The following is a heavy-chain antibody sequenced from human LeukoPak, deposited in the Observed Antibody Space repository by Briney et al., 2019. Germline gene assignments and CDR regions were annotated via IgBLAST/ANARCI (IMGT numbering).Heavy chain of an antibody. D-gene: IGHD4-23*01. V-gene: IGHV3-30*02. CDR1: GFTFSNTY. CDR3: AKDLPYGGNSGTFDY. Sequence: GGSLRLSCAASGFTFSNTYMSWVRQAPGKGLEWVAFIRYDGSNKYYADSVKGRFTISRDNSKNTLYLQMNSLRAEDTAVYYCAKDLPYGGNSGTFDYWGQGTLVTVSS. J-gene: IGHJ4*02. CDR2: IRYDGSNK.